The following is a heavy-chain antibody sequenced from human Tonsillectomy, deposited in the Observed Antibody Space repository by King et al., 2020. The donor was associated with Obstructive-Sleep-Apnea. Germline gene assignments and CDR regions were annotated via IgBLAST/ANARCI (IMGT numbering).Heavy chain of an antibody. D-gene: IGHD4-17*01. V-gene: IGHV3-74*01. CDR2: IKSDGGSK. CDR3: ARELYGDYGVDY. Sequence: DVQLVESGGGLVQPGGSLRLSCAASGFTVSRYWMHWVRQAPGKGRVWVSGIKSDGGSKSYADCGKGRFTISRDNAKNTLYLQMNSLRAEDTAVYYCARELYGDYGVDYWGQGTLVTVSS. J-gene: IGHJ4*02. CDR1: GFTVSRYW.